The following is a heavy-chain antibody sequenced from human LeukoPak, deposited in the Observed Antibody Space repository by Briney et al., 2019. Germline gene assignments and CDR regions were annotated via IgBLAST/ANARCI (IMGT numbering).Heavy chain of an antibody. CDR3: ARDEYYYDSSGYYYFDY. Sequence: PGGSLRLSCAASGFTVSSNYMSWVRQAPGKGLEWVSVIYSGGSTYYADSVKGRFTISRDNSKHTLYLQMNSLRAEDTAVYYCARDEYYYDSSGYYYFDYWGQGTLVTVSS. CDR1: GFTVSSNY. CDR2: IYSGGST. D-gene: IGHD3-22*01. J-gene: IGHJ4*02. V-gene: IGHV3-66*01.